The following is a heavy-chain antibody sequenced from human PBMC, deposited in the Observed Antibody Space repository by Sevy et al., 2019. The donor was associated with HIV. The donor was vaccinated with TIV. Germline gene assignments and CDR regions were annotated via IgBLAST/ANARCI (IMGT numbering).Heavy chain of an antibody. D-gene: IGHD6-19*01. Sequence: SETLSLTCTVSGASISSSGYYWGWIRQPPGKGLKWIASINYSGSTFYNPSLQSRVIISADTSKNQFSLDLNSVTAADTAIYYCAGPILTYNNGWSYYDYWGQGTVVTVSS. CDR1: GASISSSGYY. CDR3: AGPILTYNNGWSYYDY. J-gene: IGHJ4*02. V-gene: IGHV4-39*01. CDR2: INYSGST.